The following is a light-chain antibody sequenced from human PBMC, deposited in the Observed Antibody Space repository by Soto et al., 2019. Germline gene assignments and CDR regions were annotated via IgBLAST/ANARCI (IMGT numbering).Light chain of an antibody. CDR1: QNISSY. J-gene: IGKJ4*01. CDR2: DAS. Sequence: EIVLTQSPATLSLSPGERATLSCRASQNISSYLGWYQQKPGQAPRLLIYDASNRAAGIPARFSGSGSGTDFTLTISSLEPEDFAVYYCQQRSKWPLTFGGGTKVEIK. CDR3: QQRSKWPLT. V-gene: IGKV3-11*01.